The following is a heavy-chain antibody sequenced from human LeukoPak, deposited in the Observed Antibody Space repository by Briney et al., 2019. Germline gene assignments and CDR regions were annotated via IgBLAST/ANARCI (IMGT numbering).Heavy chain of an antibody. J-gene: IGHJ4*02. Sequence: GESLKISCNGSGYXFTSYWISWVRQMPGKGLEWMGRIDPSDSYTNYSPSFQGHVTISADKSISTAYLQWGSLKASDTAMYYCARGALSSIRNPSDYWGQGTLVTVSS. D-gene: IGHD6-13*01. CDR2: IDPSDSYT. CDR3: ARGALSSIRNPSDY. CDR1: GYXFTSYW. V-gene: IGHV5-10-1*01.